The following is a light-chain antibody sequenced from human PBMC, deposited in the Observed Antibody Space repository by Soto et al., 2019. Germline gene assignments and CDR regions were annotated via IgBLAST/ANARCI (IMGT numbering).Light chain of an antibody. CDR2: GAS. CDR1: QSVSSN. J-gene: IGKJ1*01. V-gene: IGKV3-20*01. CDR3: QQYASSPEWT. Sequence: EIVMTQSPATLSVSPGERATLSCRASQSVSSNLAWYQQKPGQAPRLLIYGASSRATGIPDRFSGSGSGTDFTLTISRLEPEDFAVYYCQQYASSPEWTFGQGTKVDIK.